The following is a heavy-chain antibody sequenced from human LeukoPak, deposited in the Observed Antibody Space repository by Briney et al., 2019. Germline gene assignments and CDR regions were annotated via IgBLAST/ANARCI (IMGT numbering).Heavy chain of an antibody. V-gene: IGHV5-51*01. CDR3: TRQDVGANLSAFDY. D-gene: IGHD1-26*01. CDR1: RYGFTNYW. Sequence: GVPLQISSQASRYGFTNYWIAWVRPMPGKGLEWMGIIYPGDSETRYSPSFQGQVTISVDKSTTTASLHWSSLKASDTAMYYCTRQDVGANLSAFDYWGQGTLVTVSS. J-gene: IGHJ4*02. CDR2: IYPGDSET.